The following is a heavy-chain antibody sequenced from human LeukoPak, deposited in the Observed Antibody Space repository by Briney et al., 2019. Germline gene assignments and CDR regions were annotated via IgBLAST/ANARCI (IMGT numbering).Heavy chain of an antibody. Sequence: ASVKVSCKASGYTLTGYYMHWVRQAPGQGLEWMGWINPNSGGTNYAQKFQGRVTMTRDTSISTAYMELSRLRSDDTAVYYCARDDGIAAAGTFDYWGQGTLVTVSS. CDR3: ARDDGIAAAGTFDY. D-gene: IGHD6-13*01. J-gene: IGHJ4*02. CDR1: GYTLTGYY. V-gene: IGHV1-2*02. CDR2: INPNSGGT.